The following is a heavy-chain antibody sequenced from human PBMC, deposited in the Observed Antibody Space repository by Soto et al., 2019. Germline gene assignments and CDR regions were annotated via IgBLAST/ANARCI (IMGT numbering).Heavy chain of an antibody. V-gene: IGHV3-48*02. CDR3: ARDFGSIRIKTTNGYPYDY. D-gene: IGHD1-26*01. CDR2: ISSSSSTI. J-gene: IGHJ4*02. Sequence: GGSLRLSCAASGFTFSSYSMNWVRQAPGKGLEWVSYISSSSSTIYYADSVKGRFTISRDNAKNSLYLQMNSLRDEDTAVYYCARDFGSIRIKTTNGYPYDYWGQGTLVTVSS. CDR1: GFTFSSYS.